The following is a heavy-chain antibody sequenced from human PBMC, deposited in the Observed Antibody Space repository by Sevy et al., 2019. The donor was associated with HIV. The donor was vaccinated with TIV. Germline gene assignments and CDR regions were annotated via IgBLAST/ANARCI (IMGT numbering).Heavy chain of an antibody. D-gene: IGHD1-7*01. Sequence: GGSLRLSCAASGFTFNVYEMNWVRQAPGKGLEWVSYISSGFSKSYADSVKGRFTISRDNAKNSLYLQMNSLRAEDTAVYYCARDLRITGTSWFDPWGQGTLVTVSS. CDR1: GFTFNVYE. J-gene: IGHJ5*02. CDR2: ISSGFSK. V-gene: IGHV3-48*03. CDR3: ARDLRITGTSWFDP.